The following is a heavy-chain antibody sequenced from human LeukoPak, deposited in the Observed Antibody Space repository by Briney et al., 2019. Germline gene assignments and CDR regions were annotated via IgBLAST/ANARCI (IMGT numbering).Heavy chain of an antibody. D-gene: IGHD1-26*01. CDR1: GYTFSEYD. V-gene: IGHV1-8*01. CDR2: INPNSGNA. Sequence: GASVKVSCKASGYTFSEYDINWVRQATGQGLERMGWINPNSGNAGYAQKFQGRVTMTRNTSISTAYMELSSLRSEDTAVYYCARALAWGGSSYSYYYMDVWDQGTTVTVSS. J-gene: IGHJ6*03. CDR3: ARALAWGGSSYSYYYMDV.